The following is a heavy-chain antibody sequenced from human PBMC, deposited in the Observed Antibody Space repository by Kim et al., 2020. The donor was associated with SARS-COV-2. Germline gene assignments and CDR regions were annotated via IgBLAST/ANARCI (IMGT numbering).Heavy chain of an antibody. CDR1: GYTLTELS. D-gene: IGHD2-15*01. J-gene: IGHJ6*02. CDR3: ATDREDRRDYYYYYGMDV. CDR2: FDPEDGET. Sequence: ASVKVSCKVSGYTLTELSMHWVRQAPGKGVEWMGGFDPEDGETIYAQKFQGRVTMTEDTSTDTAYMELSSLRSEDTAVYYCATDREDRRDYYYYYGMDVWGQGTTVTVSS. V-gene: IGHV1-24*01.